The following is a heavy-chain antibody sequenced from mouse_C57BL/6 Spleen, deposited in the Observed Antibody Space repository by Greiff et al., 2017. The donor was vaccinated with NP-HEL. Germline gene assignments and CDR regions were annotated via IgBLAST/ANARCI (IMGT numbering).Heavy chain of an antibody. Sequence: VQLQQSGPGLVQPSQCLSLSCTVSGFSLTSYGVHWVRQSPGQGLEWLGVIWRGGSTDYNAAFISRLSISKDNSKSQVFFKMNSLQADDTAVYYCARNAYYGSSLDYWGKGTTLTVSS. CDR3: ARNAYYGSSLDY. CDR1: GFSLTSYG. J-gene: IGHJ2*01. V-gene: IGHV2-2*01. CDR2: IWRGGST. D-gene: IGHD1-1*01.